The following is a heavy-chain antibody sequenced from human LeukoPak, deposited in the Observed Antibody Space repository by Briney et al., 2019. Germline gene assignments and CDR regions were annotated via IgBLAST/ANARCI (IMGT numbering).Heavy chain of an antibody. Sequence: PSETLSLTCTVSGGSISSRSYYWGWIRQPPGKGLEWIGSIYTSGSTTYNSSLRSRLTISLDTSKNQVSLELTSVTAADTAVYYCAGTRRYCSGGSCYNWFDPWGQGTLVTVSS. J-gene: IGHJ5*02. V-gene: IGHV4-39*07. CDR1: GGSISSRSYY. D-gene: IGHD2-15*01. CDR2: IYTSGST. CDR3: AGTRRYCSGGSCYNWFDP.